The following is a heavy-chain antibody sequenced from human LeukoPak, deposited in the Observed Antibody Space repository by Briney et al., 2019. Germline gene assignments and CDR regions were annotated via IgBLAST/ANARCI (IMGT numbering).Heavy chain of an antibody. CDR2: IIPIFGTA. D-gene: IGHD6-6*01. CDR3: ARVVRGSSSYYYYYYMDV. CDR1: GGTFSSYA. J-gene: IGHJ6*03. V-gene: IGHV1-69*05. Sequence: GASVKVSCKASGGTFSSYAISWVRQAPGQGLEWMGGIIPIFGTANYAQKFQGRVTITTDESTSTAYMELSSLRSGDTAVYYCARVVRGSSSYYYYYYMDVWGKGTTVTVSS.